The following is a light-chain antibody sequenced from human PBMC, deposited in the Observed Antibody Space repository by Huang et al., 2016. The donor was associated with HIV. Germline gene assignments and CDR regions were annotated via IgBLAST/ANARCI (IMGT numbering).Light chain of an antibody. CDR1: QSVMDN. J-gene: IGKJ4*01. Sequence: EIVMTQSPDTLSVSPGEGATRSCRASQSVMDNLAWYQQKPGQAPRLLLHATSTRAAGVPARFSGSGSGTEFTLTISSLQSEDCGVYYCQQYESWPPLTFGGGTKVEIK. CDR2: ATS. CDR3: QQYESWPPLT. V-gene: IGKV3-15*01.